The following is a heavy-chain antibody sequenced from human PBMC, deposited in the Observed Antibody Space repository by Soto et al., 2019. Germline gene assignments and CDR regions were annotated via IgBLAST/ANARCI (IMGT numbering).Heavy chain of an antibody. V-gene: IGHV4-4*02. CDR1: GDSIDTSHW. J-gene: IGHJ4*02. D-gene: IGHD3-16*01. CDR3: ARDHPFGNTWAFDS. CDR2: ISHEGRT. Sequence: SETLSLTCAISGDSIDTSHWWNWVRQPPGKGLEWIGEISHEGRTIYNPSLRSRVTISIDKSKNQVSLIFNSMTAADTAIYYCARDHPFGNTWAFDSWGQGTPVTVSS.